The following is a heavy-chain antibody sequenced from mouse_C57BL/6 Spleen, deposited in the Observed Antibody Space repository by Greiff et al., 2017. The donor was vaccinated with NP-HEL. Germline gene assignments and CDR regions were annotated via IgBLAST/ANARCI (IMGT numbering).Heavy chain of an antibody. CDR1: GYTFTDYY. V-gene: IGHV1-76*01. CDR2: IYPGSGNT. CDR3: ARSRGYFDV. J-gene: IGHJ1*03. Sequence: VKLMESGAELVRPGASVKLSCKASGYTFTDYYINWVKQRPGQGLEWIARIYPGSGNTYYNEKFKGKATLTAEKSSSTAYMQLSSLTSEDSAVYFCARSRGYFDVWGTETTVTVSS.